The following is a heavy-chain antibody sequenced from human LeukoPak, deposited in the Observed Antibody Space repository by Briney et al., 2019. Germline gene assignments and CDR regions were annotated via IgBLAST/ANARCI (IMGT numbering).Heavy chain of an antibody. CDR2: VYYTGST. CDR3: ARADCTVASCYAWRDAFHI. J-gene: IGHJ3*02. V-gene: IGHV4-59*01. D-gene: IGHD2-2*01. CDR1: GGSISSYY. Sequence: SEALSPTCTVSGGSISSYYWSWIQQPPGKGLEWIGYVYYTGSTNYNPSLQSRVSISVDTSKNLFSLRLSSVTAADTAVYYCARADCTVASCYAWRDAFHIWGQGTMVSVSS.